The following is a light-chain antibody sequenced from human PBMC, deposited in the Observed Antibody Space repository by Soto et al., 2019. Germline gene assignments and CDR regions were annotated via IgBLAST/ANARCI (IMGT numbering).Light chain of an antibody. CDR3: QQYGTSPRT. CDR2: GAS. Sequence: EVMLTQSPGTLSLSPGERATISCRASQSIFSNYLAWYQQKSGQAPRLLIYGASNKATGIPDRFSGSGSGTDFTLTISRLEPEDFAVYYCQQYGTSPRTFGQGTKVEFK. J-gene: IGKJ1*01. CDR1: QSIFSNY. V-gene: IGKV3-20*01.